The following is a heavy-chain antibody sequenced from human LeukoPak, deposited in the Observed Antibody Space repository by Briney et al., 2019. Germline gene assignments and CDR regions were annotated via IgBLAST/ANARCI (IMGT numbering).Heavy chain of an antibody. V-gene: IGHV4-38-2*02. CDR1: GYSISSGYY. Sequence: SETLSLTCTVSGYSISSGYYWGWIRQPPGKGLEWIGSIYHSGSTYYNPSLKSRVTISVDTSKNQFSLKLTSVTAADTAVYYCARGGSGEVPEYFKHWGQGTLVTVSS. J-gene: IGHJ1*01. D-gene: IGHD3-10*01. CDR2: IYHSGST. CDR3: ARGGSGEVPEYFKH.